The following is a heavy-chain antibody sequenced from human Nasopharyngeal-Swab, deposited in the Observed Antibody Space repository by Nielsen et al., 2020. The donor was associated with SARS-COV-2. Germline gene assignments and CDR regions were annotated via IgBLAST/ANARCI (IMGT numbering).Heavy chain of an antibody. Sequence: ASVKVSCKVSGYTLTELSMHWVRQAPGKGLEWMGGFDPEDGETIYAQKFQGRVTMTEDTSTDTAYMELSSLRSEDTAVYYCATAHLVWSGYYSNWFDPWGQGTLVTVSS. J-gene: IGHJ5*02. D-gene: IGHD3-3*01. CDR2: FDPEDGET. CDR1: GYTLTELS. V-gene: IGHV1-24*01. CDR3: ATAHLVWSGYYSNWFDP.